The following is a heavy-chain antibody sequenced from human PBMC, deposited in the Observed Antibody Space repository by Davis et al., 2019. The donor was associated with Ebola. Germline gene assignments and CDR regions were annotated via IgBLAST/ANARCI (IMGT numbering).Heavy chain of an antibody. V-gene: IGHV5-51*01. CDR3: AIVPAARKTYYFDY. Sequence: GESLKISCKGSGYSFTSYWIGWVRQMPGKGLEWMEIIYPGDSDTRYSPSFQGQVTISADKSISTAYLQWSSLKASDTAMHYCAIVPAARKTYYFDYWGQGTLVTVSS. D-gene: IGHD2-2*01. J-gene: IGHJ4*02. CDR2: IYPGDSDT. CDR1: GYSFTSYW.